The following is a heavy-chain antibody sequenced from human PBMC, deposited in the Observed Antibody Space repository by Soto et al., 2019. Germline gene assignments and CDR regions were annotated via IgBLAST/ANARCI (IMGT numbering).Heavy chain of an antibody. D-gene: IGHD2-2*01. V-gene: IGHV1-69*01. CDR1: GGTFSSYA. CDR3: ERTAPYCSSTSCYARTYYYYGMDV. CDR2: IIPIFGTA. Sequence: QVQLVQSGAEVKKPGSSVKVSCKASGGTFSSYAISWVRQAPGQGLEWMGGIIPIFGTANYAQKFQGRVTITADESTSTAYMELSSLRSEDTAVYYCERTAPYCSSTSCYARTYYYYGMDVWGQGTTVTVSS. J-gene: IGHJ6*02.